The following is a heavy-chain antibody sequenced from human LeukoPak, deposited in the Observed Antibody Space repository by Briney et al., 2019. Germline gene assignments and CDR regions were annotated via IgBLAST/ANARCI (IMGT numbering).Heavy chain of an antibody. J-gene: IGHJ4*02. Sequence: ASVKVSCKASVYTFTNYDISWVRQAPGQGLEWMGRIYAYNGNTKYAQKLQGRVTMATDTSTSTAYMELRSLRSDDTAVYFCARGYGYSYGLFDYWGQGTLVTVSS. D-gene: IGHD5-18*01. V-gene: IGHV1-18*01. CDR2: IYAYNGNT. CDR1: VYTFTNYD. CDR3: ARGYGYSYGLFDY.